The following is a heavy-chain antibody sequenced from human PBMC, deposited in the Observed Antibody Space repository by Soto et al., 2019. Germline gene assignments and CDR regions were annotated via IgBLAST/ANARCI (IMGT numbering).Heavy chain of an antibody. Sequence: GGSLRLSCAASGFTFSSYGMHWVRQAPGKGLEWVAVISYDGSNKYYADSVKGRFTISRDNSKNTLYLKMNSLRAEDTAVYYCAKGVHFDYWGQGTLVTVSS. V-gene: IGHV3-30*18. CDR3: AKGVHFDY. CDR2: ISYDGSNK. J-gene: IGHJ4*02. CDR1: GFTFSSYG.